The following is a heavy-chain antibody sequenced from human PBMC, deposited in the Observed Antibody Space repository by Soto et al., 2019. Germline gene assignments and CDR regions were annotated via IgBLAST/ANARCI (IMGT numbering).Heavy chain of an antibody. D-gene: IGHD3-10*01. CDR1: GFTFSNYW. CDR3: ARGGFDYGPGRMDV. Sequence: EVQLVESGGGLLQPGWSLTLACTASGFTFSNYWMHWVRQYPGQGLVWVSRTKSDGSGTSYTDSVKGRFTISRDNAYNTLYLQMSNLRAEDTAVYYCARGGFDYGPGRMDVWGKGTTVIVSS. CDR2: TKSDGSGT. V-gene: IGHV3-74*01. J-gene: IGHJ6*04.